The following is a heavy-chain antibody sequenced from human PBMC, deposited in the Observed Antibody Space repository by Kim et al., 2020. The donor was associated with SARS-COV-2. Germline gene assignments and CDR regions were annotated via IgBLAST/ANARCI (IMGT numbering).Heavy chain of an antibody. J-gene: IGHJ4*02. D-gene: IGHD3-10*01. Sequence: GGSLRLSCAASGFTFSSYSMNWVRQAPGKGLEWVSSISSSSSYIYYADSVKGRFTISRDNAKNSLYLQMNSLRAEDTAVYYCARESPMVRGVTQSTNYFDYWGQGTLVTVSS. V-gene: IGHV3-21*01. CDR3: ARESPMVRGVTQSTNYFDY. CDR2: ISSSSSYI. CDR1: GFTFSSYS.